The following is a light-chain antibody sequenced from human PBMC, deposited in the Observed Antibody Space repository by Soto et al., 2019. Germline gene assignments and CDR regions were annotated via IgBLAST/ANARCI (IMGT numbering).Light chain of an antibody. CDR3: SSYAGSNNLGV. CDR1: SNDVGGYKY. V-gene: IGLV2-8*01. J-gene: IGLJ2*01. CDR2: EVS. Sequence: QSALTQPPSASGSPGQSVTISCTGTSNDVGGYKYVSWYQQHPGKAPRLMIYEVSKRPSGVPDRFSGTKSGNTASLTVSGLKAEDEADYYCSSYAGSNNLGVFGGGTKLTVL.